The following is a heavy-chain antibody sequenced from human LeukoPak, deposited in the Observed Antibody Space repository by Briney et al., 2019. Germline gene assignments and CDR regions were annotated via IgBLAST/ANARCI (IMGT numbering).Heavy chain of an antibody. D-gene: IGHD1-26*01. CDR3: VTEVSGSFPT. Sequence: GGSLRLSCAASGFTFSSYRMNWVRQAPGRGLEWVSYISSSSRTIYYADSVKGRFTISRDNAKNSLYLQMNSLKSEDTAVYYCVTEVSGSFPTWGQGTLVTVSS. J-gene: IGHJ4*02. CDR1: GFTFSSYR. CDR2: ISSSSRTI. V-gene: IGHV3-48*01.